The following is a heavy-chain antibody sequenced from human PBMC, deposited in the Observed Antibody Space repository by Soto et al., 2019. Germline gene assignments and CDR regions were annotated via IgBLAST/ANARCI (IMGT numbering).Heavy chain of an antibody. V-gene: IGHV1-2*04. D-gene: IGHD2-2*01. Sequence: ASVKVSCKASGYTFTDSYIHWVRQAPGQGLEWMGWINPNSGGTIYTPKFQGWVTLTRDTSINTAYMELSSLKSDDTAVYYCARILGYCISASCPMPDYWGQGTLVTVS. CDR3: ARILGYCISASCPMPDY. CDR2: INPNSGGT. J-gene: IGHJ4*02. CDR1: GYTFTDSY.